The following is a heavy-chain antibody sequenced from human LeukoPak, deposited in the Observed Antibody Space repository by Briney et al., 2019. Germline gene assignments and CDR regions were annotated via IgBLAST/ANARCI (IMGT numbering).Heavy chain of an antibody. CDR2: ISYDGSNK. CDR3: AKDHSNSSADY. CDR1: GFTFSNYG. D-gene: IGHD6-25*01. Sequence: GGSLRLSCAASGFTFSNYGMHWVRQAPGKGLEWVAVISYDGSNKYYADSVKGRFTISRDNSKNTLYLQMNSLRAEDTAVYYCAKDHSNSSADYWGQGTLVTVSS. J-gene: IGHJ4*02. V-gene: IGHV3-30*18.